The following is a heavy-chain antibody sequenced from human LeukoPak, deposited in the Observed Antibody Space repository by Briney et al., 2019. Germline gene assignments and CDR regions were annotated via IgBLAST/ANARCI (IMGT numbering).Heavy chain of an antibody. Sequence: GASVKVSCKASGGTFSSYAISWVRQAPGQGLEWMGGIIPIFGTANYAQKFQGRVTITADESTSTAYMELSSLRSEDTAVYYCARDHGYDILTGYYLAYWGQGTLVTVSS. J-gene: IGHJ4*02. D-gene: IGHD3-9*01. CDR1: GGTFSSYA. CDR3: ARDHGYDILTGYYLAY. V-gene: IGHV1-69*13. CDR2: IIPIFGTA.